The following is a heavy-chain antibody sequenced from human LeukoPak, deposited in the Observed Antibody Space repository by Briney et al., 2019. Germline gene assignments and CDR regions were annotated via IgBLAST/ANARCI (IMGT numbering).Heavy chain of an antibody. V-gene: IGHV3-30*02. D-gene: IGHD6-19*01. Sequence: SGGSLRLSCAASGFTFSSYGMHWVRQAPGKGQEWVAFIRYDGSNKYYADSVKGRFTISRDNSKNTLYLQMKSLRAEDTAVYYCAFPGGSGWSFDYWGQGTLVTVSS. CDR3: AFPGGSGWSFDY. J-gene: IGHJ4*02. CDR2: IRYDGSNK. CDR1: GFTFSSYG.